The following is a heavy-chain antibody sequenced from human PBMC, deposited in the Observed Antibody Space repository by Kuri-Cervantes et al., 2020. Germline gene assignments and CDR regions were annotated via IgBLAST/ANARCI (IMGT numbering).Heavy chain of an antibody. CDR1: GGSFSGYY. Sequence: SETLSLTCAVYGGSFSGYYWSWIRQPPGKGLEWIGEINHSGSTNYNPSLKSRVTISVDRSKNQFSLKLSSVTAADTAVYYCARGYNWNDRGYYFDYWGQGTPVTVSS. D-gene: IGHD1-20*01. J-gene: IGHJ4*02. CDR3: ARGYNWNDRGYYFDY. V-gene: IGHV4-34*01. CDR2: INHSGST.